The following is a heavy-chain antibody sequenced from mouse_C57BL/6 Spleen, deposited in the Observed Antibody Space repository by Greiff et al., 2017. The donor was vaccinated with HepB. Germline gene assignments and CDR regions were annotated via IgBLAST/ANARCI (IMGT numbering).Heavy chain of an antibody. Sequence: VQLQQPGAELVKPGASVKLSCKASGYTFTSYWMHWVKQRPGQGLEWIGMIHPNSGSTNYNEKFKSKATLTVDKSSSTAYMQLSSLTSEDSAVYYCAREDYGSSYVAWFAYWGQGTLVTVSA. D-gene: IGHD1-1*01. V-gene: IGHV1-64*01. CDR1: GYTFTSYW. CDR2: IHPNSGST. CDR3: AREDYGSSYVAWFAY. J-gene: IGHJ3*01.